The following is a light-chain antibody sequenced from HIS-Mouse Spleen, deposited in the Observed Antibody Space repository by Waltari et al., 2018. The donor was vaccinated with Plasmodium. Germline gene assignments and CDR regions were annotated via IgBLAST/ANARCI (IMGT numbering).Light chain of an antibody. CDR2: GES. Sequence: EIVMTQSPATLSVSPGERATLSCRASQSVSSNLAWYQQKPGQAPRLLISGESTRATGIPARFSGSGSGTEFTLTISSLQSEDFAVYYCQQYNNWSFTFGPGTKVDIK. V-gene: IGKV3-15*01. J-gene: IGKJ3*01. CDR1: QSVSSN. CDR3: QQYNNWSFT.